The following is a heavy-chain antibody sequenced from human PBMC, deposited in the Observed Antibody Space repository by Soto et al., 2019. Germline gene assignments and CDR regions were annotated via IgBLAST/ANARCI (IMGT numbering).Heavy chain of an antibody. CDR3: ARRIPFGYGMDV. Sequence: GGSLRLSCAASGFTFSSYAMHLVRQAPGKGLEYVSAITSNGGNTDYASSVKGRFTISRDNSKNTVYLQMGSLRAEDMAVYYCARRIPFGYGMDVWGQGTTVTVSS. V-gene: IGHV3-64*01. CDR1: GFTFSSYA. J-gene: IGHJ6*02. CDR2: ITSNGGNT. D-gene: IGHD2-21*01.